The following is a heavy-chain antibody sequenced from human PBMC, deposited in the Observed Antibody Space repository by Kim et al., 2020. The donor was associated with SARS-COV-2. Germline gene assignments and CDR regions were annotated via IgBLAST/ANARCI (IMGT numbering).Heavy chain of an antibody. V-gene: IGHV3-21*01. J-gene: IGHJ4*02. Sequence: GGSLRLSCAASGFTFSSYSMNWVRQAPGKGLEWVSSISSSSSYIYYADSVKGRFTISRDNAKNSLYLQMNSLRAEDTAVYYCARDKSGYYQIFDYWGQGTLVTVSS. CDR2: ISSSSSYI. CDR1: GFTFSSYS. CDR3: ARDKSGYYQIFDY. D-gene: IGHD3-22*01.